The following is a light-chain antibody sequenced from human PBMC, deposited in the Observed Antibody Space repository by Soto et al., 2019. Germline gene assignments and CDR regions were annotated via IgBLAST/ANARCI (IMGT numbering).Light chain of an antibody. CDR3: SSYGGSSTRVV. J-gene: IGLJ2*01. Sequence: QSALTQPASVSGSPGQSITISCTGTSSDVGAYNYVSWYQQLPGKAPKLMIYDVSNRPSGVSNRFSGSKSGNTASLTISGLQAEDEADYYCSSYGGSSTRVVFGGGTKLTVL. CDR1: SSDVGAYNY. CDR2: DVS. V-gene: IGLV2-14*01.